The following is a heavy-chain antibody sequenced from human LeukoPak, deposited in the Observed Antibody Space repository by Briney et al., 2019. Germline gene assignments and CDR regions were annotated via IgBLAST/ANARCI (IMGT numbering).Heavy chain of an antibody. CDR1: GGTISSKTYN. CDR3: ARDRSSGYYSDAFDI. CDR2: TYYTGST. Sequence: SETLSLTCSISGGTISSKTYNWGWIRQPPGKGLEWIGSTYYTGSTHYNPSLKSRVTISVDTSKNQLSLKLTSVTAADMAVYYCARDRSSGYYSDAFDIWGQGTMVTVSS. J-gene: IGHJ3*02. V-gene: IGHV4-39*07. D-gene: IGHD3-22*01.